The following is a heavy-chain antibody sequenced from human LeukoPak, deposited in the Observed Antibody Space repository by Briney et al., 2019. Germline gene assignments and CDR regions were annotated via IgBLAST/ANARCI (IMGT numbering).Heavy chain of an antibody. CDR2: ISSGGSYI. CDR1: GFTFSSYS. Sequence: PGGSLRLSCAASGFTFSSYSMNWVRQAPGKGLEWVASISSGGSYISYADSVKGRFTISRDNAKNSLYLQMNSLRAEDTAVYYCATYGSGSFHYWGQGTRVTVSS. V-gene: IGHV3-21*01. CDR3: ATYGSGSFHY. D-gene: IGHD3-10*01. J-gene: IGHJ4*02.